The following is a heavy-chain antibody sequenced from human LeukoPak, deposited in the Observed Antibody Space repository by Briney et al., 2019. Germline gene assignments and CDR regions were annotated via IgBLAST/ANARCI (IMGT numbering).Heavy chain of an antibody. Sequence: GGSLRLSCAGSGFSFSSNTMSWVRQAPGRGLEWVSAISNNGGRTDYADSVKGRFTISRDNSKSTLYSHMDSLRAEDTAVYYCARDEDTSALSEYWGQGTLVTVSS. CDR3: ARDEDTSALSEY. D-gene: IGHD2/OR15-2a*01. CDR2: ISNNGGRT. J-gene: IGHJ4*02. V-gene: IGHV3-23*01. CDR1: GFSFSSNT.